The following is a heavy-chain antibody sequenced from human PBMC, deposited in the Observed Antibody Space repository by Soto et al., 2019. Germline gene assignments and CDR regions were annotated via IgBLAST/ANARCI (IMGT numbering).Heavy chain of an antibody. CDR2: ISYDGSNK. CDR1: GFTFSSYA. CDR3: AGSSGYYLRDNWFDP. J-gene: IGHJ5*02. V-gene: IGHV3-30-3*01. Sequence: VQLVESGGGVVQPGRSLRLSCAASGFTFSSYAMHWVRQAPGKGLEWVAVISYDGSNKYYADSVKGRFTISRDNSKNTLYLQMNSLRAEDTAVYYCAGSSGYYLRDNWFDPWGQGTLVTVSS. D-gene: IGHD3-22*01.